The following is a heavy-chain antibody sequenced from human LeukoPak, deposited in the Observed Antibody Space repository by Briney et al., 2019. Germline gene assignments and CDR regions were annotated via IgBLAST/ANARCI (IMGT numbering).Heavy chain of an antibody. CDR2: INHSGST. Sequence: SSETLSLTCAVYGGSFSGYYWSWIRQPPGKGLEWIGEINHSGSTNYNPSLKSRVTISVDTSKNQFSLKLSSVTAADTAVYYCARARPPQNDAFDIWGQGTMVTVSS. V-gene: IGHV4-34*01. J-gene: IGHJ3*02. D-gene: IGHD6-6*01. CDR1: GGSFSGYY. CDR3: ARARPPQNDAFDI.